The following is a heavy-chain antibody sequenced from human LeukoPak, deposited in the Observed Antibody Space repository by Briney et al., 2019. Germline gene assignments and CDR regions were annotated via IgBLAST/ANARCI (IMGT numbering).Heavy chain of an antibody. CDR2: IMIGGDGK. CDR3: AKDLNGGYNYGNDY. CDR1: GFTFNNYA. V-gene: IGHV3-23*01. Sequence: GGSLRLSCAGSGFTFNNYAMRWVRRAPRKGLEWGSTIMIGGDGKHYADSVKGRFTISKSNSKNTLYLQMNSLRTEDTAVYYCAKDLNGGYNYGNDYWGQGTLVTVSS. J-gene: IGHJ4*02. D-gene: IGHD5-18*01.